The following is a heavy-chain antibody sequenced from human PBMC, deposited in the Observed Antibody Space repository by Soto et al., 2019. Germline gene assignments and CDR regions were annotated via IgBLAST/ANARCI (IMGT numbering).Heavy chain of an antibody. D-gene: IGHD2-8*01. J-gene: IGHJ6*02. CDR2: IGGSGDGT. CDR3: AQWPLRSVSPACRMDI. Sequence: GSLRLSCAASGFTFSNYAMSWVRQAPGKGLEWVAAIGGSGDGTCYADSVKGRVTIFRGEWRNRLYLQLNSLRAEDTALSFSAQWPLRSVSPACRMDICRQRTTVTVSS. CDR1: GFTFSNYA. V-gene: IGHV3-23*01.